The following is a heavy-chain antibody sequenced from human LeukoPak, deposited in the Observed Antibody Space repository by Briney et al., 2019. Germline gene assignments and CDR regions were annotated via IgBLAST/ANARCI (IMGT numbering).Heavy chain of an antibody. CDR1: RFTFSSYA. Sequence: GGSLRLSCAASRFTFSSYAMHWVRQAPGKGLEWVAVISYDGSNKYYADSVKGRFTISRDNSKNTLYLQMNSLRAEDTAVYYCARKCSTSCYLDYWGQGTLVTVSS. J-gene: IGHJ4*02. V-gene: IGHV3-30-3*01. CDR3: ARKCSTSCYLDY. D-gene: IGHD2-2*01. CDR2: ISYDGSNK.